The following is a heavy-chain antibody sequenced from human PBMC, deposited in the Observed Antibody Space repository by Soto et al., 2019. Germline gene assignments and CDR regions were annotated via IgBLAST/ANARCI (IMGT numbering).Heavy chain of an antibody. J-gene: IGHJ4*02. D-gene: IGHD4-17*01. V-gene: IGHV4-61*01. CDR3: AREVAYGDYRMDFDY. CDR2: IYYSGST. CDR1: GGSVSSGSYY. Sequence: PSETLSLTCTVSGGSVSSGSYYWSWIRQPPGKGLEWIGYIYYSGSTNYNPSLKSRVTISVDTSKNQFSLKLSSVTAADTAVYYCAREVAYGDYRMDFDYWGQGTLVTVSS.